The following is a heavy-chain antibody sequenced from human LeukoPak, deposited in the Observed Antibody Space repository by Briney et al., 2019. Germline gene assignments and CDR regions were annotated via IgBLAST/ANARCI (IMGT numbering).Heavy chain of an antibody. Sequence: PSETLSLTCAVYGGSFSSSSYYWGWIRQPPGKGLEWIGSIYYSGSTYYNPSLKSRVTISVDTSKNQFSLKLSSVTAADTAVYYCARHESDYDILTGPPYDWGQGTLVTVSS. V-gene: IGHV4-39*01. J-gene: IGHJ4*02. CDR2: IYYSGST. CDR3: ARHESDYDILTGPPYD. D-gene: IGHD3-9*01. CDR1: GGSFSSSSYY.